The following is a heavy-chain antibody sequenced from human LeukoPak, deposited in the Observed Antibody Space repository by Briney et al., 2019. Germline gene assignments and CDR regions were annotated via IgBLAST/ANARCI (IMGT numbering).Heavy chain of an antibody. D-gene: IGHD4-17*01. V-gene: IGHV1-8*01. CDR2: MNPNSGNT. CDR1: GYTFTSYD. J-gene: IGHJ4*02. Sequence: ASVKVSCKASGYTFTSYDINWARQATGQGLEWMGWMNPNSGNTGYAQKFQGRVTMTRNTSISTAYMELSSLRSEDTAVYYCARGLRRNRRYYFDYWGQGTLVTVSS. CDR3: ARGLRRNRRYYFDY.